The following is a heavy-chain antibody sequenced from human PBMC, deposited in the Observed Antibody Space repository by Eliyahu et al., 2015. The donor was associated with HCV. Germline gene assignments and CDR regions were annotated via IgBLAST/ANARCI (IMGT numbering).Heavy chain of an antibody. CDR3: AREPLYYDSSGYYLGDVFDA. D-gene: IGHD3-22*01. CDR2: ISTXNENT. V-gene: IGHV1-18*01. J-gene: IGHJ3*01. CDR1: XHTFTSXG. Sequence: QLVQSGAEXKKPGASVKVSCKASXHTFTSXGISXVRXAPGQGLEWMGWISTXNENTNYAQKFQGRVTMTTDTSTSTAYMELRSLRSDDTAVYYCAREPLYYDSSGYYLGDVFDAWGQGTMVTVSS.